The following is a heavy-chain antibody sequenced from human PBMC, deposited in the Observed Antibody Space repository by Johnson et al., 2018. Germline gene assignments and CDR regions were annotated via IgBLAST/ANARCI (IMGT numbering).Heavy chain of an antibody. CDR1: GFTFSSYS. V-gene: IGHV3-21*01. CDR3: AREGRGSGYYIDAFDI. D-gene: IGHD3-22*01. Sequence: VQLVQSGGGVVQPGRSLRLSCAASGFTFSSYSMNWVRQAPGKGLEWVSSISSSSSYIYYADSVKGRFTISRDNAKNSLYLQMNSLRAEDTAVYYCAREGRGSGYYIDAFDIWGQGTMVTVSS. CDR2: ISSSSSYI. J-gene: IGHJ3*02.